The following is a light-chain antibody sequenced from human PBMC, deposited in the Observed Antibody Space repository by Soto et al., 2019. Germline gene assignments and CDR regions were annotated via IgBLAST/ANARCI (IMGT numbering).Light chain of an antibody. Sequence: QSVLTQPPSVSGAPGQRVTISCTGSSSNIGSGYDVHWYQQLPGTDPKLLIYGNSNRPSGVPDRFSGSKSGTSASLAITGVQAEDEADYYCQSYDSSLSGSVFGGGTKLTVL. V-gene: IGLV1-40*01. CDR1: SSNIGSGYD. CDR3: QSYDSSLSGSV. J-gene: IGLJ3*02. CDR2: GNS.